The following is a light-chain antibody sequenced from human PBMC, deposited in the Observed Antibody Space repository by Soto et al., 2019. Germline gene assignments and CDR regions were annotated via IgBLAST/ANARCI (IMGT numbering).Light chain of an antibody. CDR3: QVWDGITAL. CDR1: QITIKN. Sequence: SYELTQPVSVSVALGQTARITCGGGQITIKNVHWYQRKPGQAPVLVIYRDNNRPSGIPERFSGSNSGNTATLSISRAQAGDEADYYWQVWDGITALFGGGTKLTVL. CDR2: RDN. J-gene: IGLJ2*01. V-gene: IGLV3-9*01.